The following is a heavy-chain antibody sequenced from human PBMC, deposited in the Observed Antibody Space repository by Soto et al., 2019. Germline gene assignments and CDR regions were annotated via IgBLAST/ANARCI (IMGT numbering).Heavy chain of an antibody. V-gene: IGHV4-31*03. Sequence: SETLSLTCTVSNGPVSSDPFYWTWIRQHPGKGLEWNGYIYYRGNTYYHPSLKSRVTISIDTSKNQFSMRLNSVTAADTAVYYCARSGYCSSDSDHWGQGTLVTVSS. D-gene: IGHD6-13*01. J-gene: IGHJ4*03. CDR2: IYYRGNT. CDR1: NGPVSSDPFY. CDR3: ARSGYCSSDSDH.